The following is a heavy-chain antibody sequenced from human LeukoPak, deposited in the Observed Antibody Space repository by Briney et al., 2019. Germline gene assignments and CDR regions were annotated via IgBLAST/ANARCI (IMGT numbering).Heavy chain of an antibody. D-gene: IGHD2-15*01. Sequence: PSETLSLTCAVYGGSFSGYYWSWIRQPPGKGLEWIGEINHSGSTNYNPSLKSRVTISVDTSKNQFSLKLSSVTAADTAVYYCATKSLGYCSGGSCYDTYYFDYWGQGTLVTVSS. CDR3: ATKSLGYCSGGSCYDTYYFDY. CDR1: GGSFSGYY. J-gene: IGHJ4*02. V-gene: IGHV4-34*01. CDR2: INHSGST.